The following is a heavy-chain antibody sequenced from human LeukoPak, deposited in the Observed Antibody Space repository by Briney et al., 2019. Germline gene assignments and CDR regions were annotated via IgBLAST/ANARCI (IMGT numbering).Heavy chain of an antibody. CDR1: GGSISSYY. D-gene: IGHD3-9*01. Sequence: PSETLSLTCTVSGGSISSYYWSWIRQPAGKGLEWIGEINHSGSTNYNPSLKGRVTISVDTSKNQFSLKLSSVTAADTAVYYCARGGVRYFDWLLSGYYFDYWGQGTLVTVSS. V-gene: IGHV4-34*01. CDR2: INHSGST. J-gene: IGHJ4*02. CDR3: ARGGVRYFDWLLSGYYFDY.